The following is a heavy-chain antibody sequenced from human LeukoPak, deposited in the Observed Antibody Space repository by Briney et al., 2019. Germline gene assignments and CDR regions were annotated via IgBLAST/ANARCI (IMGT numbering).Heavy chain of an antibody. D-gene: IGHD1-7*01. CDR1: DGSISSSSYY. CDR3: ARGELELAFDY. CDR2: IYYSGST. Sequence: SETLSLTCTVSDGSISSSSYYWGWIRQPPGKGLEWIGSIYYSGSTYYNPSLKSRVTISVDTSKNQFSLKLSSVTAADTAVYYCARGELELAFDYWGQGTLVTVSS. V-gene: IGHV4-39*07. J-gene: IGHJ4*02.